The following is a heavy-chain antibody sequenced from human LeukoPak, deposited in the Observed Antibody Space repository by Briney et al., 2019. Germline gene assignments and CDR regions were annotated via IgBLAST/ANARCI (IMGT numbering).Heavy chain of an antibody. CDR2: IYYSGST. J-gene: IGHJ6*03. D-gene: IGHD6-6*01. V-gene: IGHV4-59*11. Sequence: SETLSLTCTVSGGSISSHYWSRIRQPPGKGLEWIGYIYYSGSTNYNPSLKSRVTISVDTSKNQFSLKLSSVTAADTAVYYCARELRAARPYYYYYYMDVWGKGTTVTVSS. CDR3: ARELRAARPYYYYYYMDV. CDR1: GGSISSHY.